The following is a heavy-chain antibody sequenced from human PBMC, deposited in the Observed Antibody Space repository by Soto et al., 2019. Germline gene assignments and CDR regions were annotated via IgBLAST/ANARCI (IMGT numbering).Heavy chain of an antibody. Sequence: SVKVSCKASGGFFSTYAISWSRQAPGQGLEWMGGIIPLFGTPNYAQRFQGRVTITADESTSTAYMELSRLRSEDTAVYYCARDRDDYGSGNYYNRIDFWGQGTLVTVSS. V-gene: IGHV1-69*13. CDR2: IIPLFGTP. D-gene: IGHD3-10*01. CDR1: GGFFSTYA. J-gene: IGHJ4*02. CDR3: ARDRDDYGSGNYYNRIDF.